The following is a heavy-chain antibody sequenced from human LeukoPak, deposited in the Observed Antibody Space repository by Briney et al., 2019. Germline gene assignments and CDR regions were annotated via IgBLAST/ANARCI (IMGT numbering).Heavy chain of an antibody. CDR2: INPNSGGT. CDR3: ARLRIYYDSSGLLRGFDY. D-gene: IGHD3-22*01. CDR1: GYTFTGYY. J-gene: IGHJ4*02. Sequence: ASVKVSCKASGYTFTGYYMHWVRQAPGQGLEWMGWINPNSGGTNYGQKFQGRVTMTRDTSISTAYMELSRLRSDDTAVYYCARLRIYYDSSGLLRGFDYWGQGTLVTVSS. V-gene: IGHV1-2*02.